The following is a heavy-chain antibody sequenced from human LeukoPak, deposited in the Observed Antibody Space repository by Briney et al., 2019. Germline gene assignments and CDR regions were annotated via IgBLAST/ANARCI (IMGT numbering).Heavy chain of an antibody. CDR3: ARVPGDSSGYFDY. J-gene: IGHJ4*02. D-gene: IGHD3-22*01. Sequence: SETLSLTCTVSGGSISSGSYYWSWIRQPAGKGLEWIGRICTSGSTNYSPSLKSRVTISVDTSKNQFSLKLSSVTAADTAVYYCARVPGDSSGYFDYWGQGTLVTVSS. V-gene: IGHV4-61*02. CDR2: ICTSGST. CDR1: GGSISSGSYY.